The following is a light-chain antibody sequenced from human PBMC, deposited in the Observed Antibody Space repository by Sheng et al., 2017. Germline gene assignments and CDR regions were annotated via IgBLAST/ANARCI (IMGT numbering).Light chain of an antibody. CDR1: SSDVGGYNY. CDR3: CSFVRDFTFV. CDR2: DVS. V-gene: IGLV2-14*01. Sequence: QSALTQPASVSGSPGQPITISCTGTSSDVGGYNYVSWYQQHPGKAPKLMIYDVSNRPSGVSNRFSGSKSGNTASLTISGLQAEDEADFFCCSFVRDFTFVFGTGTKLIVL. J-gene: IGLJ1*01.